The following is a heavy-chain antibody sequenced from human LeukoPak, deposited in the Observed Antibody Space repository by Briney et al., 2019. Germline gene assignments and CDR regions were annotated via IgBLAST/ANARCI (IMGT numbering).Heavy chain of an antibody. CDR1: GFTFSNFW. J-gene: IGHJ5*02. V-gene: IGHV3-7*03. Sequence: GGSLRLSCAASGFTFSNFWMSWVRQAPGKGLEWVANIKQDGSETYHVDSVKGRFTISRDNSKNTLYLQMNSLRAEDTAVYYCAKNHYYGSAWGQGTLVTVSS. D-gene: IGHD3-10*01. CDR2: IKQDGSET. CDR3: AKNHYYGSA.